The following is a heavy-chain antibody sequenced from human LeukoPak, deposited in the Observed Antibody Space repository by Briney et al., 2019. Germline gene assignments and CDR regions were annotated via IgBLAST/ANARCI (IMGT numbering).Heavy chain of an antibody. CDR3: WKGPKAAPPNFGL. J-gene: IGHJ4*02. CDR2: IYTSGST. Sequence: SETLSLTCTVSGGSISSYYWSWIRQPAGKGLEWIGRIYTSGSTNYNPSLKSRVTMSVDTSKNQFSLKLSSVTAADTAVYYCWKGPKAAPPNFGLRGQGTLVTVSS. CDR1: GGSISSYY. V-gene: IGHV4-4*07. D-gene: IGHD3-3*01.